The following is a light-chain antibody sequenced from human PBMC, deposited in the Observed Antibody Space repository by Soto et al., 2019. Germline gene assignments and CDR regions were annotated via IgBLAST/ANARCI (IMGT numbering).Light chain of an antibody. V-gene: IGKV3-20*01. CDR2: GAS. CDR3: QQYDTPPLT. CDR1: QSVSSSY. J-gene: IGKJ4*01. Sequence: EIVLTQSPGTLSLSPRERATLSCRASQSVSSSYLAWYQHKPGQAPRLLIYGASSWATGIPDRFSGSGSGTDFTLTISRLEPEDFAVYYCQQYDTPPLTFGGGTKVEIK.